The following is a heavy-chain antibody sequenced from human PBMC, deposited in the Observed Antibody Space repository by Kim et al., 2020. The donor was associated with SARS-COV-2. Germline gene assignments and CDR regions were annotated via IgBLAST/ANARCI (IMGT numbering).Heavy chain of an antibody. V-gene: IGHV3-30-3*01. D-gene: IGHD6-19*01. CDR3: ARGAQWLVPNDAFDI. Sequence: GGSLRLSCAASGFTFSSYAMHWVRQAPGKGLEWVAVISYDGSNKYYADSVKGRFTISRDNSKNTLYLQMNSLRAEDTAVYYCARGAQWLVPNDAFDIWG. CDR1: GFTFSSYA. J-gene: IGHJ3*02. CDR2: ISYDGSNK.